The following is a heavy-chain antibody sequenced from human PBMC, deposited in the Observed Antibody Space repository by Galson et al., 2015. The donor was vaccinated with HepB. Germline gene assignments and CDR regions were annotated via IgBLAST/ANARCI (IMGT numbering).Heavy chain of an antibody. CDR3: AGMGLWELWIDSSGGLYY. CDR2: INAGNGNT. D-gene: IGHD3-22*01. V-gene: IGHV1-3*01. CDR1: GYTFTSYA. Sequence: SVKVSCXXSGYTFTSYAMHWVRQAPGQRLEWMGWINAGNGNTKYSQKFQGRVTITRDTSASTAYMELSSLRSEDTAVYYCAGMGLWELWIDSSGGLYYWGXGTLVTVSS. J-gene: IGHJ4*02.